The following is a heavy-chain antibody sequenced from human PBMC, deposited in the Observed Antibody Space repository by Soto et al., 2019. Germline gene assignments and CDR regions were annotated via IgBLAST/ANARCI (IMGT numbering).Heavy chain of an antibody. Sequence: QVQLVQSGAEVKKPGSSVSVSCQVSGGSFRNYGFTWVRQSPGQGLEWMGGIMPVFGTAVYAQKFQGRVTMSADELTTTASLALSSLSSGDTAVYFCARARDYDLLTAREYALAVWGQGTTVTV. CDR2: IMPVFGTA. D-gene: IGHD3-9*01. CDR1: GGSFRNYG. J-gene: IGHJ6*02. CDR3: ARARDYDLLTAREYALAV. V-gene: IGHV1-69*01.